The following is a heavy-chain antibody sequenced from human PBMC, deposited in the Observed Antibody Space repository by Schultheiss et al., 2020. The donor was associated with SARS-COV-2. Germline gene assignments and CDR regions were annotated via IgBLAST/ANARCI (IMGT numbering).Heavy chain of an antibody. CDR1: GGTFSSYA. J-gene: IGHJ2*01. V-gene: IGHV1-69*13. CDR2: IIPIFGTA. CDR3: ASDRYDFWSGYVSYWYFDL. Sequence: SVKVSCKASGGTFSSYAISWVRQAPGQGLEWMGGIIPIFGTANYAQKFQGRVTITADESTSTAYMELSSLRSEDTAVYYCASDRYDFWSGYVSYWYFDLWGRGTLVTVSS. D-gene: IGHD3-3*01.